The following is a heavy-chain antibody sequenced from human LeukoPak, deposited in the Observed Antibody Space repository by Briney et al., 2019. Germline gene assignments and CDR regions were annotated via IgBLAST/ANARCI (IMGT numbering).Heavy chain of an antibody. CDR1: GYSFTSYW. D-gene: IGHD1-1*01. V-gene: IGHV5-51*01. Sequence: GESLKISCKGSGYSFTSYWIGWVRLMPGKGLEWMGIIYPGDSDTRYSPSFQGQVTISADKSISTAYLQWSSLKASDTAMYYCLTTSWRPGWRYFDYWGQGTLVTVSS. CDR2: IYPGDSDT. CDR3: LTTSWRPGWRYFDY. J-gene: IGHJ4*02.